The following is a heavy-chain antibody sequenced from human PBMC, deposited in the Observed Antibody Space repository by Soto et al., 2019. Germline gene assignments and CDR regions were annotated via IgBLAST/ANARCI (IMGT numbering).Heavy chain of an antibody. D-gene: IGHD3-16*01. CDR2: SYPTGNT. J-gene: IGHJ4*02. CDR1: GGSISTDNW. V-gene: IGHV4-4*02. CDR3: AQGGPCLFDY. Sequence: QVQLEESGPGLVKPSGTLSLTCAVSGGSISTDNWWCWVRRPPGKGLEWVGDSYPTGNTTCNPSLKNPLPISIDNSKDQFSLDVTFVTAADTAAYYCAQGGPCLFDYWGQGALVTVSS.